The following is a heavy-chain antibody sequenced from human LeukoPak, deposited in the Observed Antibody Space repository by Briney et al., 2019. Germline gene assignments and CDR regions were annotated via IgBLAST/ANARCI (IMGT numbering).Heavy chain of an antibody. J-gene: IGHJ6*03. CDR1: GGSFSGYY. CDR3: ARHLKMVRGVQTHRPHYYYYYYMDV. D-gene: IGHD3-10*01. V-gene: IGHV4-34*01. Sequence: SETLSLTCAVYGGSFSGYYWSWIRQPPGKGLEWIGEINHSGSTNYNPSLKSRVTISVDTSKNQFSLKLSSVTAADTAVYYCARHLKMVRGVQTHRPHYYYYYYMDVWGKGTTVTISS. CDR2: INHSGST.